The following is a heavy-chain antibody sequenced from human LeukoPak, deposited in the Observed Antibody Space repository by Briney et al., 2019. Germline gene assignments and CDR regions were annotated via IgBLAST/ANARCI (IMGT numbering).Heavy chain of an antibody. J-gene: IGHJ4*02. CDR3: ARLSRLQTGDFDY. CDR1: GFTFSSYE. Sequence: GGSLRLSCAASGFTFSSYEMNWVRQAPGKGLEWVSYISSSGSTIYYADSVKGRFTISRDNAKNSLYLQMNSLRAEDTAVYYCARLSRLQTGDFDYWGQGTLVTVSS. D-gene: IGHD1-1*01. V-gene: IGHV3-48*03. CDR2: ISSSGSTI.